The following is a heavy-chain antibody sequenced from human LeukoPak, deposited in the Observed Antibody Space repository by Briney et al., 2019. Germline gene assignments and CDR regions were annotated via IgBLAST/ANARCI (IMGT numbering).Heavy chain of an antibody. J-gene: IGHJ3*02. CDR1: GFTFSSYE. CDR2: ISSSGSTI. Sequence: PGGSLRLSCAASGFTFSSYEMNWVRQAPRKGLEWVSYISSSGSTIYYADSVKGRFTISRDNAKNSLYLQVNSLRAEDTAVYYCARDRRPQWAFDIWGQGTMVTVSS. CDR3: ARDRRPQWAFDI. D-gene: IGHD5-24*01. V-gene: IGHV3-48*03.